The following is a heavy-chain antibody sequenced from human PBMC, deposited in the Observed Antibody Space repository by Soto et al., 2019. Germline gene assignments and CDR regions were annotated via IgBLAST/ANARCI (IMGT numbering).Heavy chain of an antibody. J-gene: IGHJ6*03. CDR2: IYPGDSDT. D-gene: IGHD2-8*01. CDR1: GYSFTSYW. Sequence: GESLKISCKGSGYSFTSYWIGWVRQMPGKGLEWMGIIYPGDSDTRYSPSFQGQVTISADKSISTAYLKWSSLKASDTAMYYCARQSLGYCTNGVCPFPDTAFYYYYYMDVWGKGTTVTVSS. CDR3: ARQSLGYCTNGVCPFPDTAFYYYYYMDV. V-gene: IGHV5-51*01.